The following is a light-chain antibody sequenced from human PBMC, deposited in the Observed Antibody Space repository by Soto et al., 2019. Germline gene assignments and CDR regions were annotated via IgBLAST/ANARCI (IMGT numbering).Light chain of an antibody. CDR3: LLLYGGVRPI. V-gene: IGLV7-46*01. CDR1: TGAVTSGHY. J-gene: IGLJ7*01. CDR2: DTT. Sequence: QAVVTQEPSLTVSPGGTVTLTCGFNTGAVTSGHYPYWFQQKPGQAPRTLIYDTTNKHSWTPARFSGSLLGGKAALTLSGAQPEDEADYYCLLLYGGVRPIFGGGTQLTVL.